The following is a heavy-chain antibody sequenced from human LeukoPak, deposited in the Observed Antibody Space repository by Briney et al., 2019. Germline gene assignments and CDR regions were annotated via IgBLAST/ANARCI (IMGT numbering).Heavy chain of an antibody. J-gene: IGHJ4*02. D-gene: IGHD6-6*01. V-gene: IGHV5-51*01. CDR3: ARSYSSSSSFDY. Sequence: GESLKISCKGSGYGFASYWIGWVRQTSGKGLEWMGIIYPGDSDTRYSPSFQGQVTISADKSISTAYLQWSSLKASDTAVYYCARSYSSSSSFDYWGQGTLVTVSS. CDR1: GYGFASYW. CDR2: IYPGDSDT.